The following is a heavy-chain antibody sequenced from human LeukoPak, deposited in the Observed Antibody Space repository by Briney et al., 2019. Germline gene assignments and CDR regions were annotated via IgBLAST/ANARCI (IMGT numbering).Heavy chain of an antibody. J-gene: IGHJ4*02. V-gene: IGHV4-34*01. D-gene: IGHD3-10*01. CDR3: ARDVLLAY. CDR1: GGSFSGYY. Sequence: PSETLSLTCAVYGGSFSGYYWSWIRQPPGKGLEWIGEINHSGSTNYNPSLKSRVTISVDTSKNQFSLKLSSVTAADTAVSYCARDVLLAYWGQGTLVTVSS. CDR2: INHSGST.